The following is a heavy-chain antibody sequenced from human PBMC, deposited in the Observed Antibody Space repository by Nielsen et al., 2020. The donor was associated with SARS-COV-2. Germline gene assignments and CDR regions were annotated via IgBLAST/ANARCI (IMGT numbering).Heavy chain of an antibody. J-gene: IGHJ6*03. CDR3: AKDGPRVNSGSYDYYYYMDV. D-gene: IGHD1-26*01. V-gene: IGHV3-30*18. Sequence: GESLKISCAASGFTFSSYDMHWVRQAPGKGLEWVAVISYDGSNKYYADSVKDRFTISRDNSKNTLYLQMNSLRAEDTAVYYCAKDGPRVNSGSYDYYYYMDVWGKGTTVTVSS. CDR1: GFTFSSYD. CDR2: ISYDGSNK.